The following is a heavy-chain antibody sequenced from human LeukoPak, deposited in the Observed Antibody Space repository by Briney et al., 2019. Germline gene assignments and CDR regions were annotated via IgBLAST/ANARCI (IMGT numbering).Heavy chain of an antibody. Sequence: SETLSLTCTVSGGSISSYYWSWIRQSPGKGLEWIGYIDYSGYTNYNPSLKSRVTISVDTSKNQFSLKLSSVTAADTAVYYCARAFYPGYYSYMAVWGKGTTVTVSS. V-gene: IGHV4-59*01. D-gene: IGHD3-3*02. J-gene: IGHJ6*03. CDR1: GGSISSYY. CDR2: IDYSGYT. CDR3: ARAFYPGYYSYMAV.